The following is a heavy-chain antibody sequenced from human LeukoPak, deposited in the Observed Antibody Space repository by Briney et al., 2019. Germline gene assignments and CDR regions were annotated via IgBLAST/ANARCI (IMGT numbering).Heavy chain of an antibody. CDR1: GYTFTSYG. D-gene: IGHD6-19*01. CDR3: ARDKDLGAVAGTFDY. V-gene: IGHV1-18*04. Sequence: ASVKVSCKASGYTFTSYGFSWVRQAPGQGLEWMGWISAYNGHTNYAQKFQGRVTMTTDTSTSTRYMELRSLRSDDTAVYYRARDKDLGAVAGTFDYWGQGTLVTVSS. J-gene: IGHJ4*02. CDR2: ISAYNGHT.